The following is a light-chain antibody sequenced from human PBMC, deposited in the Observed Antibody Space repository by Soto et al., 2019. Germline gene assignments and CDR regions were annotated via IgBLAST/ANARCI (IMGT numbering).Light chain of an antibody. V-gene: IGLV2-23*01. J-gene: IGLJ1*01. CDR3: CSYASSSSYV. Sequence: QSVLTQPASVSGSPGQSITISCSGTTXVVGGYNLVSWYQQHTAKAPKLLIYEGTQRPSGVSSRFSGSKSGNTASLTISGLQAEDEADYYCCSYASSSSYVFGTGTKVTV. CDR1: TXVVGGYNL. CDR2: EGT.